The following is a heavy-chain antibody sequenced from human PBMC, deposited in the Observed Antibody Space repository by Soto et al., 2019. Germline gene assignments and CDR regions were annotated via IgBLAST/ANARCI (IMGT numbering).Heavy chain of an antibody. CDR2: IYYSGST. CDR1: GGSISSGGYY. D-gene: IGHD3-16*02. V-gene: IGHV4-31*03. CDR3: AREELSVPNYYYYGMDV. J-gene: IGHJ6*02. Sequence: PSETLSLTCTVSGGSISSGGYYWSWIRQHPGKGLQWIGYIYYSGSTYYNPSLKSRVTISVDTSKNQFSLKLSSVTAADTAVYCCAREELSVPNYYYYGMDVWGQGTTVTVSS.